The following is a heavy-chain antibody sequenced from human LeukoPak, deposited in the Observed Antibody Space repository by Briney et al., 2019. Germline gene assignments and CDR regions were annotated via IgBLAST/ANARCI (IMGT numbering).Heavy chain of an antibody. CDR3: ARDGIPHRGIAAAGTPRDYYGMDV. V-gene: IGHV1-69*04. CDR1: GGTFSSYA. J-gene: IGHJ6*02. D-gene: IGHD6-13*01. CDR2: IIPILGIA. Sequence: LRASVKVSCKASGGTFSSYAISWVRQAPGQGLEWMGRIIPILGIANYAQKFQGRVTITADKSTSTAYMELSSLRSEDTGVYYWARDGIPHRGIAAAGTPRDYYGMDVWGQGTTVTVSS.